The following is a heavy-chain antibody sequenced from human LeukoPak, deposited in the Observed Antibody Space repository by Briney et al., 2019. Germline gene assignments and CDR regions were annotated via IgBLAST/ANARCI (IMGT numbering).Heavy chain of an antibody. V-gene: IGHV3-11*01. Sequence: GGSLRLSCAASGFTFSDAWMTWVRQAPGKGLEWVSYISSSSSTIYYADSVKGRFTISRDNAKNSLYLQMNSLRAEDTAVYYCAKVMGVRGVFFDYWGQGTLVTVSS. D-gene: IGHD3-10*01. CDR2: ISSSSSTI. CDR1: GFTFSDAW. CDR3: AKVMGVRGVFFDY. J-gene: IGHJ4*02.